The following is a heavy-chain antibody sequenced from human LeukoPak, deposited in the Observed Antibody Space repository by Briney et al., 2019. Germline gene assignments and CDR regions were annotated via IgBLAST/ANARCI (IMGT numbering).Heavy chain of an antibody. CDR1: GGSISSYY. CDR2: IYYSGST. V-gene: IGHV4-59*01. D-gene: IGHD6-13*01. CDR3: ARGGSSSWYDWFDP. Sequence: SETLSLTCTVSGGSISSYYWSWIRQPPGKGLEWIGYIYYSGSTNYNPSLKSRVTISVDTSKNQFSLKLSSVTAADTAVYYCARGGSSSWYDWFDPWGQGTLVTVSS. J-gene: IGHJ5*02.